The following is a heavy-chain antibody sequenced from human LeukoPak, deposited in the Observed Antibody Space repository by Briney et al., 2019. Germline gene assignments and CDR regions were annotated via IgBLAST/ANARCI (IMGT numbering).Heavy chain of an antibody. CDR3: ARVTSGLPDY. CDR2: IYYSGST. V-gene: IGHV4-39*07. J-gene: IGHJ4*02. CDR1: GDSISSSSYY. Sequence: SETLSLTCTVSGDSISSSSYYWGWIRQPPGKGLEWIGSIYYSGSTYYNPSLKSRVTISLDTSKNQFSLKLSSATAADTAVYYCARVTSGLPDYWGQGTLVTVSS. D-gene: IGHD4-17*01.